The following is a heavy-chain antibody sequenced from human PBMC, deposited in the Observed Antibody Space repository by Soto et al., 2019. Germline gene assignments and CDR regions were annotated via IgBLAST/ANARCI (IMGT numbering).Heavy chain of an antibody. D-gene: IGHD3-22*01. Sequence: ASAKVSCKASGYSFTTYGITWVRQAPGKELEWMGWISAYNGNTNYAQNLQGRVTMTTDTSTSTAHMELRSLRSDDTAVYYCAIVHDTRTNEIDAWAQGTTVTVSS. J-gene: IGHJ6*02. V-gene: IGHV1-18*01. CDR1: GYSFTTYG. CDR2: ISAYNGNT. CDR3: AIVHDTRTNEIDA.